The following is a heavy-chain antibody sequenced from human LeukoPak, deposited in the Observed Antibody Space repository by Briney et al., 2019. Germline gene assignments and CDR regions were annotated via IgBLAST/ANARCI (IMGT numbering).Heavy chain of an antibody. J-gene: IGHJ4*02. CDR1: GFTFSNYE. CDR3: ARVGYTYGYSLLDY. V-gene: IGHV3-7*05. D-gene: IGHD5-18*01. Sequence: PVGSLRLSCAASGFTFSNYEMNWVRQAPGRGLEWVANIKQDGSEKYYVDSVKGRFTISRDNAKNSLYLQMNSLRAEDTAVYYCARVGYTYGYSLLDYWGQGTLVTVSS. CDR2: IKQDGSEK.